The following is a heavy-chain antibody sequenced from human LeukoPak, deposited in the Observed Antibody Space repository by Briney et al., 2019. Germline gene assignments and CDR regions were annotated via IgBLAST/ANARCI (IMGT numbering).Heavy chain of an antibody. D-gene: IGHD6-19*01. V-gene: IGHV4-39*01. CDR1: GAISSSSYY. CDR2: LFYSGRT. Sequence: ASETLSLTCTVSGAISSSSYYWGWIRQPPGKGLGWIGSLFYSGRTYYNPSLKSRVPISVDTSKNQFSLKLTSVTAADTAVYYCARHYSGWYNFFDYWGQGTLVTVSS. CDR3: ARHYSGWYNFFDY. J-gene: IGHJ4*02.